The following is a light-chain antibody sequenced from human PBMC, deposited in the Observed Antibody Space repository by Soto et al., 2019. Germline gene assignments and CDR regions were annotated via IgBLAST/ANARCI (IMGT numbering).Light chain of an antibody. CDR3: QQYGSSPIT. CDR1: QSVSSNY. Sequence: EIVLTQSPGTLSLSPGERATLSCRASQSVSSNYLAWYQQKPGQAPRLLIFGASSRATGIPDSFSGSGSGTDFTLTISGLEPEDFAVYYCQQYGSSPITFGQGTRLEIK. CDR2: GAS. V-gene: IGKV3-20*01. J-gene: IGKJ5*01.